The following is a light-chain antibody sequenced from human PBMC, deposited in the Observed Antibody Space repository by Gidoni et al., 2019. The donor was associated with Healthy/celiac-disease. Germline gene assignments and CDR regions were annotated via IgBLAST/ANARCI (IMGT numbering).Light chain of an antibody. J-gene: IGKJ1*01. V-gene: IGKV3-15*01. CDR1: QSVSSN. CDR3: QQYNNWART. Sequence: EIVMTQSPATLSVSPGDRATLSCTASQSVSSNFAWYQQKLGQAPRLLIYGASTRATGIPARFSGSGSGTEFTLTISSLQSEDFAVYYCQQYNNWARTFGQGTKVEIK. CDR2: GAS.